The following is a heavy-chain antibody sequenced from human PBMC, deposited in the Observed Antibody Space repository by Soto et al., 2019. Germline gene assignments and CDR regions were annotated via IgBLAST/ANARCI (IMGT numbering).Heavy chain of an antibody. Sequence: PSETLSLTCAVYGGSFSGYYWSWIRQPPGKGLEWIGEINHSGSTNYNPSLKSRVTISVDTSKNQFSLKLSSVTAADTAVYYCARASTGIRYFDWFVDYWGQGTLVTASS. V-gene: IGHV4-34*01. D-gene: IGHD3-9*01. CDR3: ARASTGIRYFDWFVDY. CDR1: GGSFSGYY. CDR2: INHSGST. J-gene: IGHJ4*02.